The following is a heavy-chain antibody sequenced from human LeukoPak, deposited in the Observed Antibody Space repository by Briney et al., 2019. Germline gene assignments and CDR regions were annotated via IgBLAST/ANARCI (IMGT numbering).Heavy chain of an antibody. CDR3: ARDVRTHEYSSSSGHWFDP. D-gene: IGHD6-6*01. J-gene: IGHJ5*02. CDR1: GGTFISYA. V-gene: IGHV1-69*05. CDR2: IIPIFGTA. Sequence: SVKVSCKASGGTFISYAISWVRQAPGQGLEWMGGIIPIFGTANYAQKFQGRGTITTDESTSTAYMERSSLRSEDTAVYYCARDVRTHEYSSSSGHWFDPWGQGTLVTVSS.